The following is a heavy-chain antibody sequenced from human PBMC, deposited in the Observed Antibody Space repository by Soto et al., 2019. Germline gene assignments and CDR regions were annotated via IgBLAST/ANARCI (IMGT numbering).Heavy chain of an antibody. Sequence: ASVKVSCNASGYTFTGYYMHWVRQAPGQGLEWMGWINPNSGGTNYAQKLQGRVTMTRDTSISTAYMELSRLRSDDTAVYYCARGGCGSCYSSGNWFDPWGQGTLVTVS. J-gene: IGHJ5*02. D-gene: IGHD2-15*01. CDR2: INPNSGGT. CDR3: ARGGCGSCYSSGNWFDP. CDR1: GYTFTGYY. V-gene: IGHV1-2*02.